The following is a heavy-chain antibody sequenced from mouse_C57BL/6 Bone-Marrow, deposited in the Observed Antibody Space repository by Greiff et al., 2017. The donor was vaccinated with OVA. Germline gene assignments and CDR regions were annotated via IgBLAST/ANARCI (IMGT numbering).Heavy chain of an antibody. V-gene: IGHV5-17*01. Sequence: EVQGVESGGGLVKPGGSLKLSCAASGFTFSDYGMHWVRQAPEKGLEWVAYISSDSSTIYYAATVKVRFTISRDNAKNTLFLQMTSLVSEDTAMYYCARRYFDYWGQGTTLTVSS. J-gene: IGHJ2*01. CDR3: ARRYFDY. CDR1: GFTFSDYG. CDR2: ISSDSSTI.